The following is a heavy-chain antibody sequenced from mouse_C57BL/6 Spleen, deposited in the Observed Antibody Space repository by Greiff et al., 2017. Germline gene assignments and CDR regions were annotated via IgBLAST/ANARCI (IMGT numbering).Heavy chain of an antibody. J-gene: IGHJ3*01. V-gene: IGHV1-22*01. CDR3: SRKKDCRSLAWFAY. CDR1: GYTFTDYN. Sequence: EVQLQQSGPELVKPGASVKMSCKASGYTFTDYNMHWVKQSHGKSLEWIGYINPNNGGTSYNQKFKGKATLTVNKSSSTAYMELRSLTSEDSAVYYISRKKDCRSLAWFAYWGQGTLVTVSA. D-gene: IGHD6-1*01. CDR2: INPNNGGT.